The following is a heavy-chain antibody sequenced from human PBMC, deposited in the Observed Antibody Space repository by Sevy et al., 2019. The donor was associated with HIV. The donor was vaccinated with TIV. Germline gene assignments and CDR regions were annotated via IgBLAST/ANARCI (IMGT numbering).Heavy chain of an antibody. CDR1: GFTFRRNS. CDR2: INTLSDTI. Sequence: GGSLRLSCTASGFTFRRNSMNWVRQAPGKGLEWLAYINTLSDTIKYADSVKGRFTISRDNAKNSLYLQMNSLRVEDTAVYYCARDASVGAYYFDFWGQGTLVTVSS. D-gene: IGHD1-26*01. V-gene: IGHV3-48*01. CDR3: ARDASVGAYYFDF. J-gene: IGHJ4*02.